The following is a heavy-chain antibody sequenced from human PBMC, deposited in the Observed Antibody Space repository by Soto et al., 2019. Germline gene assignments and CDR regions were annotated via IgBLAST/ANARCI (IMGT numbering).Heavy chain of an antibody. CDR1: VGSISSYY. Sequence: PSETLSLTCTVSVGSISSYYWSFIRQPPGKGLEWIGYIYYSGSTNYNPSLKSRVTISVDTSKNQFSLKLSSVTAADTAVYYCARAPIASTAAPNWFDPWGQGTMVTVSS. J-gene: IGHJ5*02. CDR2: IYYSGST. CDR3: ARAPIASTAAPNWFDP. D-gene: IGHD6-13*01. V-gene: IGHV4-59*01.